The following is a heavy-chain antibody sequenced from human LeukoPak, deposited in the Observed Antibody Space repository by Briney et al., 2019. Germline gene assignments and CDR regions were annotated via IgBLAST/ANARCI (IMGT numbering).Heavy chain of an antibody. J-gene: IGHJ1*01. Sequence: GGSLRLSCESSGFTFSSYVMNWVRQAPGKGLEWVSYISVSSSNVYYADSVKGRFTISRDDAKNSLYLQMDSLSDEDTAVYYCARAHYYGSGSYYQYFQHWGQGTLVTVSS. V-gene: IGHV3-48*02. CDR1: GFTFSSYV. CDR2: ISVSSSNV. CDR3: ARAHYYGSGSYYQYFQH. D-gene: IGHD3-10*01.